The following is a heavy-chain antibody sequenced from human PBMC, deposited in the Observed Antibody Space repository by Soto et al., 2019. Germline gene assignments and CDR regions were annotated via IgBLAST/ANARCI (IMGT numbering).Heavy chain of an antibody. Sequence: ASVKVSCKASGYTFNTYAIHWVRQAPGQSLEWMGWNNAGDGNTKYSQKFQGRVTITSDTSASTAYMELSSLRSEDTAVYYCARDSVRSLEWTYMYYFDYWGQGTLVTVSS. D-gene: IGHD3-3*01. J-gene: IGHJ4*02. CDR2: NNAGDGNT. V-gene: IGHV1-3*01. CDR1: GYTFNTYA. CDR3: ARDSVRSLEWTYMYYFDY.